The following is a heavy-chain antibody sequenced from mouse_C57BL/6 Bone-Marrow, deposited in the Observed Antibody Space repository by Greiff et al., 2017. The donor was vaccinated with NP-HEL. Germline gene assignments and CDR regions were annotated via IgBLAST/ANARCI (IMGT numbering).Heavy chain of an antibody. Sequence: QVQLQQPGAELVKPGASVKMSCKASGYTFTSYWITWVKQRPGQGLEWIGDIYPGSGSTNYNEKFKSKATLTVDTSSSTAYMQLSSLTSEDSAVYYCARRGQRRLRDYAMDYWGQGTSVTVSS. CDR2: IYPGSGST. CDR1: GYTFTSYW. CDR3: ARRGQRRLRDYAMDY. J-gene: IGHJ4*01. D-gene: IGHD3-2*02. V-gene: IGHV1-55*01.